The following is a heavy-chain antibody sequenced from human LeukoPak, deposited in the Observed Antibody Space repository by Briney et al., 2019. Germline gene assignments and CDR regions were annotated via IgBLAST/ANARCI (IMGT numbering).Heavy chain of an antibody. D-gene: IGHD1-1*01. CDR3: ARGYWNHRTASYYYGMDV. V-gene: IGHV1-2*02. Sequence: ASVKVSCKASGYTFTGYYMHWVRQAPGQGLEWMGWINPNSGGTNYAQKFQGRVTMTRDTSISTAYMELSRLRSDDTAVYYCARGYWNHRTASYYYGMDVWGQGTTATVSS. J-gene: IGHJ6*02. CDR2: INPNSGGT. CDR1: GYTFTGYY.